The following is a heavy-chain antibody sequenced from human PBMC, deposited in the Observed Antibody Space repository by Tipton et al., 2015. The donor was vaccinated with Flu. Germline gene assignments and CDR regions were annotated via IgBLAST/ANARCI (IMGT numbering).Heavy chain of an antibody. CDR1: GFIFSDYY. D-gene: IGHD1-26*01. V-gene: IGHV3-11*04. Sequence: SLRLSCAASGFIFSDYYMSWIRQAPGKGMEWVSYISDSGRTIFYADSVKGRFTISRDNSENSLYLQMNTLRAGDTAVYYCARAPVGATTHDDFDIWGQGTLVTVSS. CDR3: ARAPVGATTHDDFDI. CDR2: ISDSGRTI. J-gene: IGHJ3*02.